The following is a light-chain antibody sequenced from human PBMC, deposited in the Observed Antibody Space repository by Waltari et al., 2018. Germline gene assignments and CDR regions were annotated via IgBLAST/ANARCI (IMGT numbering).Light chain of an antibody. CDR1: NIGSQA. J-gene: IGLJ2*01. CDR2: YLS. V-gene: IGLV3-21*04. Sequence: SYFLTQSPSVPLALGETATISWGGDNIGSQAANWYQQGPGQAPVVVFSYLSDRPSGIPERFSGSVSGNTATLTITRVEAGDEADYFCQVWDRHSHHQVFGGGTKLAVL. CDR3: QVWDRHSHHQV.